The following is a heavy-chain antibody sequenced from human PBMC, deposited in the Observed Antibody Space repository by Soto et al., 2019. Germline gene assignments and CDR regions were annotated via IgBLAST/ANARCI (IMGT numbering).Heavy chain of an antibody. Sequence: SETLSLTCAVYGGSFSGYYWSWIRQPPGKGLEWIGEINHSGSTNYNPSLKSRVTISVDTSKNQLSLKLSSVTAADTAVYYCARGLLLWFGTKAFDIWGQGTMVTVS. CDR2: INHSGST. V-gene: IGHV4-34*01. CDR1: GGSFSGYY. D-gene: IGHD3-10*01. J-gene: IGHJ3*02. CDR3: ARGLLLWFGTKAFDI.